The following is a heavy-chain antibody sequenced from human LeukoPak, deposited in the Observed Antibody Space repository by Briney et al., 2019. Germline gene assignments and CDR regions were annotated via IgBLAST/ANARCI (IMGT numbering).Heavy chain of an antibody. D-gene: IGHD5-24*01. J-gene: IGHJ4*02. CDR2: ISHSGST. Sequence: SETLSLTCTVSGSSISSSYYGAWIRQPPGKGLEWIATISHSGSTYYNPSLKSRVTISADTSQNQHSLRLNSVTVADTAVYYCARVNTVMATFDYWGQGNPVTVSS. V-gene: IGHV4-38-2*02. CDR1: GSSISSSYY. CDR3: ARVNTVMATFDY.